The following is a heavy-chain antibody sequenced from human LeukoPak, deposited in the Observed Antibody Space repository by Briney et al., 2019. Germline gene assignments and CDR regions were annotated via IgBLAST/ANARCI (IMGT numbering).Heavy chain of an antibody. CDR3: ARGRGCSSTSCYGTVDY. D-gene: IGHD2-2*01. V-gene: IGHV1-8*01. J-gene: IGHJ4*02. CDR1: GYTFTSYD. CDR2: MNPNSGNT. Sequence: ASVKISCKASGYTFTSYDINWVRQATGQGLEWMGWMNPNSGNTGYAQKFQGRVTMTRNTSISTAYMELSSLRSEDTAVCYCARGRGCSSTSCYGTVDYWDQGTLVTVSS.